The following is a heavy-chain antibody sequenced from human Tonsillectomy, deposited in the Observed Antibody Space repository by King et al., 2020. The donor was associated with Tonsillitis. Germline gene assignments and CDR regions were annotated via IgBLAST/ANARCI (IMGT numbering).Heavy chain of an antibody. V-gene: IGHV4-39*07. J-gene: IGHJ4*02. CDR3: AKTNYDIFTGYYNSFDY. CDR2: IFYSGST. CDR1: GASISSTTYY. D-gene: IGHD3-9*01. Sequence: QLQESGPGLVKPSETLSLTCTVSGASISSTTYYWGWIRQPPEKGLEWIGTIFYSGSTYYNPSLKSRLTISVDTSKNQFSLKLSSVTAADTAVYYCAKTNYDIFTGYYNSFDYWGQGTLVTVSS.